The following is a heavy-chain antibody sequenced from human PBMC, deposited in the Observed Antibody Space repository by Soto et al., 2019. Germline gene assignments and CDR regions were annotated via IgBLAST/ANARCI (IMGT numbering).Heavy chain of an antibody. CDR1: GFIFSDYS. Sequence: PGGSLRLSCTPSGFIFSDYSMNWVRQAPGKGLEWISYITTTRSTMYYADSVKGRFTISRDNAKNSLYLQMNSLRAEDTAVYYCVRGGYYWGQGTLVTVSS. J-gene: IGHJ4*02. V-gene: IGHV3-48*01. CDR2: ITTTRSTM. CDR3: VRGGYY.